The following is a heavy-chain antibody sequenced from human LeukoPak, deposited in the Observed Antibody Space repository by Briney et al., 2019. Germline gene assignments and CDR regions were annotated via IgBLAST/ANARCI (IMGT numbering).Heavy chain of an antibody. Sequence: GASVKVSCKASGYTFTSYGISWVRQAPGQGLEWMGWISAYNGNTNYAQKLQGRVTMTTDTSTSTAYMELRSLRSDDTAVYYCARHTEMATTLSNYYYGMDVWGQGTTVTVSS. D-gene: IGHD5-24*01. CDR1: GYTFTSYG. CDR3: ARHTEMATTLSNYYYGMDV. V-gene: IGHV1-18*01. CDR2: ISAYNGNT. J-gene: IGHJ6*02.